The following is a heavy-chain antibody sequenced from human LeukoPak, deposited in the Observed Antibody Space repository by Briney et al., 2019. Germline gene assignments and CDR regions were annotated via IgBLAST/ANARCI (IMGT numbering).Heavy chain of an antibody. CDR2: INPSGGST. CDR1: GYTFTSYY. CDR3: ARGYSVVPAANYYYYYYMDV. V-gene: IGHV1-46*01. J-gene: IGHJ6*03. Sequence: RASVKVSCKASGYTFTSYYMHWVRQAPGQGLEWMGIINPSGGSTSYAQKFQGRVTMTRDMSTSTVYMELSSLRSEDTAVYYCARGYSVVPAANYYYYYYMDVWGKGTTVTVSS. D-gene: IGHD2-2*01.